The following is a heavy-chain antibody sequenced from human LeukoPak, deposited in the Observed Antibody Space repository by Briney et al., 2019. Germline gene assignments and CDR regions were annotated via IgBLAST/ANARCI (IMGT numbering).Heavy chain of an antibody. CDR3: ARRGSGYSSGWYIDS. D-gene: IGHD6-19*01. V-gene: IGHV5-51*01. CDR2: IYPGDSDT. CDR1: GYNFTSYW. Sequence: GESLKISCKGSGYNFTSYWIGWVRPMPGKGLEWMGIIYPGDSDTRYSPSFQGQVTISADKSISTAYLQWSSLKASDTAMYYCARRGSGYSSGWYIDSWGRGTLVTVSS. J-gene: IGHJ4*02.